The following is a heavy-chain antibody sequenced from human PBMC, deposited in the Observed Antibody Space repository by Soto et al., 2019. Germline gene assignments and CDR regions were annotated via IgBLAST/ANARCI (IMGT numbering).Heavy chain of an antibody. CDR2: MSYDGSNE. D-gene: IGHD1-26*01. CDR1: GFTFSHYA. V-gene: IGHV3-30*18. CDR3: AKDGSHNFDY. Sequence: QVQLVESGGGVVQPGRPLRLSCAASGFTFSHYAMHWVRQAPGKGLEWVALMSYDGSNEYYADSVKGRFTISRDNSKNTLYLQTNSLTAEDTAVYYCAKDGSHNFDYWGQGTLVTVSS. J-gene: IGHJ4*02.